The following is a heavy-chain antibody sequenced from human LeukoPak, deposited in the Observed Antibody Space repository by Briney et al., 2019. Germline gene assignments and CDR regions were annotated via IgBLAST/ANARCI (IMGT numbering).Heavy chain of an antibody. V-gene: IGHV1-69*06. Sequence: SVKVSCKASGGTFSGYAFTWVRQAPGQGLEWMGGIIPTFDTANYAQKFQGRVTITADKSTSTVYMGLSRLRSEDTALYYCARCIPPYYYDSSGYYQTQWSNWFDPWGQGTLVTVSS. CDR1: GGTFSGYA. CDR2: IIPTFDTA. J-gene: IGHJ5*02. D-gene: IGHD3-22*01. CDR3: ARCIPPYYYDSSGYYQTQWSNWFDP.